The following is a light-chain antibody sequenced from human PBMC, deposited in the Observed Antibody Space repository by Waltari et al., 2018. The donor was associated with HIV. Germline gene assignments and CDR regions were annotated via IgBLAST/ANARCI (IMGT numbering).Light chain of an antibody. J-gene: IGLJ2*01. Sequence: QPVRPQPPPASGTSGKAVTIPGFGGTPTIGSKPVIWYQHLPGAAPKLIIFRNHQRPSGVPDRFSGSQSGTSAFLTITGLLSGDEATYYCAAWDASLHVLFGGGTQLTVV. V-gene: IGLV1-44*01. CDR1: TPTIGSKP. CDR3: AAWDASLHVL. CDR2: RNH.